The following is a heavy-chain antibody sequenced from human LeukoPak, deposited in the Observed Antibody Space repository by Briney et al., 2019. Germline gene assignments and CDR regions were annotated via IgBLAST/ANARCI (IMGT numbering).Heavy chain of an antibody. CDR2: INHAGST. CDR3: ARVRTTETTFKKYYYGMDV. J-gene: IGHJ6*02. D-gene: IGHD4-17*01. CDR1: GGSFSGYY. V-gene: IGHV4-34*01. Sequence: SETLSLTCAVYGGSFSGYYWNRIRQPPGKGLEWIGEINHAGSTNYNPSLKSRVTISVDTSKNQFSLKVRSVTAADTAVYYCARVRTTETTFKKYYYGMDVWGQGTTVTVSS.